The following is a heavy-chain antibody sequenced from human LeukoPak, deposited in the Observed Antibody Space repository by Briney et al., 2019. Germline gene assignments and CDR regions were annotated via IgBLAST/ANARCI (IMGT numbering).Heavy chain of an antibody. CDR3: AKKSGSYRNFDY. Sequence: GGSLRLSCAASGFTFSSYAMHWVRQAPGKGLEWVSAISGSGGSTYYADSVKGRFTISRDNSKNTLYLQMNSLRAEDTAVYYCAKKSGSYRNFDYWGQGTLVTVSS. CDR1: GFTFSSYA. D-gene: IGHD1-26*01. CDR2: ISGSGGST. J-gene: IGHJ4*02. V-gene: IGHV3-23*01.